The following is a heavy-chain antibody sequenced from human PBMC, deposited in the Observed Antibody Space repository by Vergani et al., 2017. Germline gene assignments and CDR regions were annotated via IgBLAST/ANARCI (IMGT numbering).Heavy chain of an antibody. V-gene: IGHV1-2*04. J-gene: IGHJ6*02. CDR2: INPNSGGP. CDR1: GYTFTGYY. D-gene: IGHD5-12*01. Sequence: QVQLVQSGAEVKKPGASVKVSCKASGYTFTGYYMHWVRPAPGQGLEWMGWINPNSGGPNYAQKFQGWVTMTRDTSISTAYMGLSRLRSDDTAVYYCARALVATIGGYYYYYGMDVWGQGTTVTVSS. CDR3: ARALVATIGGYYYYYGMDV.